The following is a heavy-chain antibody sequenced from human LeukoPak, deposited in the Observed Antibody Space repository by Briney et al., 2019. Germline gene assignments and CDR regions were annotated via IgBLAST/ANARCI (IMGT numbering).Heavy chain of an antibody. CDR1: GFTFSSYS. CDR2: ISTSGGSS. V-gene: IGHV3-23*01. J-gene: IGHJ4*02. CDR3: AIMHPYYDGSGYWVQ. Sequence: GGSLRLSCAASGFTFSSYSMHWVRQAPGKGLEWVSGISTSGGSSSCADSVKGRFTISRDNPRNTLYMEMNSLRAEDTALYYCAIMHPYYDGSGYWVQWGQGTLVTVSS. D-gene: IGHD3-22*01.